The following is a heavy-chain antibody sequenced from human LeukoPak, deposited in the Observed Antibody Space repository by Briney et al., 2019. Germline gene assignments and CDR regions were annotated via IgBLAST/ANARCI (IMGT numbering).Heavy chain of an antibody. CDR1: GFTVSSNS. V-gene: IGHV3-48*04. J-gene: IGHJ6*02. CDR2: ISSSGSTI. Sequence: PGGSLRLSCAASGFTVSSNSISWVRQAPGKGLEWDSYISSSGSTIYYADSVKGRFTISRDNAKNSLYLQMNSLRAEDTAVYYCASRTNIVVVPAAYYYYGLDVWGQGTTVTVSS. D-gene: IGHD2-2*01. CDR3: ASRTNIVVVPAAYYYYGLDV.